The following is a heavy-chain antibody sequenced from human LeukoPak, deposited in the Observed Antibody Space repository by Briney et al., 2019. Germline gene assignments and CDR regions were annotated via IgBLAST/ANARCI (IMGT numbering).Heavy chain of an antibody. CDR3: ARAGSSGYYVHDY. CDR1: GFTFSSYS. Sequence: GGSLRLSCAASGFTFSSYSMNWVRQAPGKGLEWVSSISSSSSYIYYADSVKGRFTISRDNAKNSLYLQMNSLRAEDTAVYYCARAGSSGYYVHDYWGQGTLVTVSS. V-gene: IGHV3-21*01. CDR2: ISSSSSYI. J-gene: IGHJ4*02. D-gene: IGHD3-22*01.